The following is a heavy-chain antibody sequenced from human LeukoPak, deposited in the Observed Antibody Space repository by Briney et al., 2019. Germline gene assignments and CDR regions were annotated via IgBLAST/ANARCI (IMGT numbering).Heavy chain of an antibody. V-gene: IGHV3-30-3*01. CDR3: ARDGSIAATGAFDY. J-gene: IGHJ4*02. CDR2: VSSDGSNR. D-gene: IGHD6-13*01. CDR1: GFTFSSYA. Sequence: GGSLRLPCAASGFTFSSYALQWVRQAPGQGLEWVAVVSSDGSNRFYADSVKGRFTVSRDNSKNTLYLQMNTLRAEDTAVYYCARDGSIAATGAFDYWGQGTLVTVSS.